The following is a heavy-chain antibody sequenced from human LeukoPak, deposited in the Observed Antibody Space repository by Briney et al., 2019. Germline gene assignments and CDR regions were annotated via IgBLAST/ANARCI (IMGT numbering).Heavy chain of an antibody. CDR2: INSDGSST. CDR3: ARTVATSIPFDY. V-gene: IGHV3-74*01. Sequence: GGSLRLSCAASGFTFSSYWMHWVRHAPGKGLVWVSRINSDGSSTSYADSVKGRFTISRDNAKNTLYLQMNSLRAEDTAVYYCARTVATSIPFDYWGQGTLVTVSS. J-gene: IGHJ4*02. D-gene: IGHD5-12*01. CDR1: GFTFSSYW.